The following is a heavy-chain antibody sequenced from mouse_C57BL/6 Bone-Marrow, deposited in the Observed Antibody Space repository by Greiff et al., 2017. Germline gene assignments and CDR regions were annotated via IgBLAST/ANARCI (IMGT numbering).Heavy chain of an antibody. V-gene: IGHV1-69*01. Sequence: VQLQQPGAELVLPGASVELSCKASGYTFTSYWMHWVKQRPGQGLEWIGEIDPSDSYTNYNQKFTGKSTLTVDKSSSTAYMQLSSLTSEDSAVYYCARSHYGSSPYYAMDYWGQGTSVTVSS. D-gene: IGHD1-1*01. J-gene: IGHJ4*01. CDR3: ARSHYGSSPYYAMDY. CDR1: GYTFTSYW. CDR2: IDPSDSYT.